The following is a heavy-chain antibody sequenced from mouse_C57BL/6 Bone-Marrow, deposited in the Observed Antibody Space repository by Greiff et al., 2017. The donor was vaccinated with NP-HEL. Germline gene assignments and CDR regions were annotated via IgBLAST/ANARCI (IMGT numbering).Heavy chain of an antibody. CDR2: IYPGNSDT. Sequence: VQLQQSGTVLARPGASVKMSCKTSGYTFTSYWMHWVKQRPGQGLEWIGAIYPGNSDTSYNQQFKGKAKLTAVTSASTAYMALSSLTNEDSAVYYCTYGNYYYAMDYWGQGTSVTVSS. J-gene: IGHJ4*01. CDR1: GYTFTSYW. D-gene: IGHD2-1*01. CDR3: TYGNYYYAMDY. V-gene: IGHV1-5*01.